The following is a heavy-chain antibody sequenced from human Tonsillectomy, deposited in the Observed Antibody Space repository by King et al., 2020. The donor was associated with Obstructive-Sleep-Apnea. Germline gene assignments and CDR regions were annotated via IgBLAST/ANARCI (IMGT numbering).Heavy chain of an antibody. CDR2: IGTAGYT. CDR1: GFTFSSYD. CDR3: ARVEGDSDAFDI. J-gene: IGHJ3*02. D-gene: IGHD2-21*02. Sequence: VQLVESGGGLVQPGGSLRLSCAASGFTFSSYDMHWVRQATGKGLEWVSAIGTAGYTYYPGSVKGRFTISRENAKNSLYLQMNSLRAGDTAVYYCARVEGDSDAFDIWGQGTMVTVSS. V-gene: IGHV3-13*01.